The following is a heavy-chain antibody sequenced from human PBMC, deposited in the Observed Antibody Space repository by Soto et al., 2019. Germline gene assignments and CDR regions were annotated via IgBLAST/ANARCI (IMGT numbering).Heavy chain of an antibody. V-gene: IGHV3-21*01. D-gene: IGHD2-2*01. CDR1: GFAFNNYG. J-gene: IGHJ4*02. Sequence: VWSLRLSCTFYGFAFNNYGINWVRQAPGKGLEWVSSISKSDYTYYSDSVKGRFTISRDNAKNSVSLQMNTLRVEDTAVYYCAREDSIIIPAVSDFWGQGTLVTVSS. CDR2: ISKSDYT. CDR3: AREDSIIIPAVSDF.